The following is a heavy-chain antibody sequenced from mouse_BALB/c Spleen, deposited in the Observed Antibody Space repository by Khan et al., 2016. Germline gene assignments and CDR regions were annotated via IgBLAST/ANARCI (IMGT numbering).Heavy chain of an antibody. Sequence: QIQLVQSGAELVRPGTSVKVSCKASGYAFTNYLIEWVKQRPGQGLEWIGVINPGSGGTNYNEKFKGKATLTADKSSSTAYRQLSSLTSDDSAVYFWARGYDWYFDVWGAGTTVTVSS. CDR3: ARGYDWYFDV. D-gene: IGHD2-14*01. CDR1: GYAFTNYL. V-gene: IGHV1-54*03. J-gene: IGHJ1*01. CDR2: INPGSGGT.